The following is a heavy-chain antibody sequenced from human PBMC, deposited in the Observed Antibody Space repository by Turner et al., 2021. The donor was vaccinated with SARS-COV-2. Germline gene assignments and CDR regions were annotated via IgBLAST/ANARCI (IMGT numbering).Heavy chain of an antibody. CDR2: IYSGGST. D-gene: IGHD3-10*01. Sequence: EVQLWGSGGGLIQPGGSLRLSCSASGFTVSSNYMSWVRQAPGKGLEWVSVIYSGGSTYYADSVKGRFTISRDNSKNTLYLQMNSLRAEDTAVYYCARDRRVWFGELLYGLDVWGQGTTVTVSS. J-gene: IGHJ6*02. V-gene: IGHV3-53*01. CDR3: ARDRRVWFGELLYGLDV. CDR1: GFTVSSNY.